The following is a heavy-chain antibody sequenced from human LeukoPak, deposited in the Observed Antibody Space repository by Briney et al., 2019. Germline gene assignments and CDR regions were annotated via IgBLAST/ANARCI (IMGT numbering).Heavy chain of an antibody. V-gene: IGHV4-34*01. CDR2: INHSGTT. Sequence: SETLSLTCAVYGGSFSGYYWSWIRQSPGKGLEWIGEINHSGTTNYNPSLKSRVTISGDTSKIQFSLKLSSVTAADTAVYYCARGETHYYGSGSYSYWGQGTVVIVSS. CDR1: GGSFSGYY. CDR3: ARGETHYYGSGSYSY. J-gene: IGHJ4*02. D-gene: IGHD3-10*01.